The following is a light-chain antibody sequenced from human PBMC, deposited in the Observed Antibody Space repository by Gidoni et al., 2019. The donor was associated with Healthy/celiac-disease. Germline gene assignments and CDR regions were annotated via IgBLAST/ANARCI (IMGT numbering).Light chain of an antibody. CDR3: QQLNSYLQFT. V-gene: IGKV1-9*01. J-gene: IGKJ3*01. Sequence: IQLTQSPSSLSASVGDRVTITCRASQGISSYLAWYQQKPGKAPKLLIYAASTLQSGVPSRFSGSGSGTDFTLTISSLQPEDFATYYCQQLNSYLQFTFXPXTKVDIK. CDR2: AAS. CDR1: QGISSY.